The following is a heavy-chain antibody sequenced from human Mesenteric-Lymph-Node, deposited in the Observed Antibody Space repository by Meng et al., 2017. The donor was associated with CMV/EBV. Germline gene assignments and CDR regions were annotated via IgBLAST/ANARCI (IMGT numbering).Heavy chain of an antibody. CDR1: GFTFSSYA. CDR2: ISGSGGST. CDR3: AKGRYDFWSGLHYYGMHV. Sequence: GGSLRLSCAASGFTFSSYAMSWVRQAPGKGLEWVSAISGSGGSTYYADSVKGRFTISRDNSKNPLYLQMNSMGAEDTAVYYCAKGRYDFWSGLHYYGMHVWGQGTTVTVSS. J-gene: IGHJ6*02. D-gene: IGHD3-3*01. V-gene: IGHV3-23*01.